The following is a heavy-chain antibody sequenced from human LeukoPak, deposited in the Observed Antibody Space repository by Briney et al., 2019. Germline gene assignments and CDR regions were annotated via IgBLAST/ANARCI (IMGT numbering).Heavy chain of an antibody. J-gene: IGHJ6*03. V-gene: IGHV4-34*01. CDR1: GGSFSGYY. CDR3: ARTIFGVAMFYMDV. CDR2: TTHTGST. Sequence: SETLSLTCGVYGGSFSGYYWSWIRQPPGKGLEWIGETTHTGSTNYNPSLKSRVTIHVDSSKNELSLRLSSVTAADTAVYYCARTIFGVAMFYMDVWGKGTTATVSS. D-gene: IGHD3-3*01.